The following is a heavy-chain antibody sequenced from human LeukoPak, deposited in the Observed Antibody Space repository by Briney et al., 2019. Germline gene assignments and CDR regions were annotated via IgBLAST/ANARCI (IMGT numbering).Heavy chain of an antibody. D-gene: IGHD2-2*02. J-gene: IGHJ4*02. CDR2: IYYSGST. CDR1: GGSISSSSYY. Sequence: SETLSLTCTVSGGSISSSSYYWGWIRQPPGTGLEWIGSIYYSGSTYYNPSLKSRVTISVDTSKNQFSLKLSSVTAADTAVCYCARLVAGDIVVVPAAIWSFDYWGQGTLVTVSS. V-gene: IGHV4-39*01. CDR3: ARLVAGDIVVVPAAIWSFDY.